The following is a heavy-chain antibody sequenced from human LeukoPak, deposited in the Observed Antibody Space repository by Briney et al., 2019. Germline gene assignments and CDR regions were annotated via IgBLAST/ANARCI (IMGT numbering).Heavy chain of an antibody. CDR2: IYYSGST. D-gene: IGHD5-12*01. V-gene: IGHV4-39*07. CDR3: ARVMSIVATTIDY. CDR1: GGSISSSSYY. Sequence: PSETLSLTCTVSGGSISSSSYYWGWIRQPPGKGLEWIGSIYYSGSTYYNPSLKSRVTISVDTSKNQFSLKLSSVTAADTAVYYRARVMSIVATTIDYWGQGTLVTVSS. J-gene: IGHJ4*02.